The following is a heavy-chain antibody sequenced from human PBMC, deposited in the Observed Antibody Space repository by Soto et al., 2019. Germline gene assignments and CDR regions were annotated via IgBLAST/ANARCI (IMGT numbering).Heavy chain of an antibody. V-gene: IGHV4-31*03. CDR3: ARDRSRGYGRFDY. Sequence: SETLSLTCTVSGDSISSGTYYWSWIRQHPGKGLEWIGYIYYGGSTYNNPSLKGRPTISVDTSKNQFSLKVTSVTAADTAVYFCARDRSRGYGRFDYWGQGTLVTVS. D-gene: IGHD5-12*01. J-gene: IGHJ4*02. CDR1: GDSISSGTYY. CDR2: IYYGGST.